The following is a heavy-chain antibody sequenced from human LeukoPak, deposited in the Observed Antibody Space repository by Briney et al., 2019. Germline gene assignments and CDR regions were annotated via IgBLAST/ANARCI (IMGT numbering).Heavy chain of an antibody. Sequence: SQTLSLTCTVSGGSISSGGYYWSWIRQHPGKGLEWIGYIYYSGSTYYNPSLKSRVTISVDTSKNQFSLKLSSVTAADTAVYYCARVRPEAVAGHYYFDYWGQGTLVTVSS. D-gene: IGHD6-19*01. V-gene: IGHV4-31*03. J-gene: IGHJ4*02. CDR3: ARVRPEAVAGHYYFDY. CDR2: IYYSGST. CDR1: GGSISSGGYY.